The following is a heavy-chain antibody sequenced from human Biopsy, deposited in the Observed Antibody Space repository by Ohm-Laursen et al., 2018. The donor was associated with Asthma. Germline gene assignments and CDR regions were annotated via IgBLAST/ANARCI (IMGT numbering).Heavy chain of an antibody. V-gene: IGHV1-46*02. D-gene: IGHD2-8*01. J-gene: IGHJ4*02. Sequence: SSVKVSCNASGFSFDNYFMHWVRQAPGQGLEWMGIINPSGAGTGYAEKFRGRLIVTRDASTRTAFMDLRSLRSDDTAIYFCARARETTNYGDSDFDIWGQGTLITVSS. CDR2: INPSGAGT. CDR1: GFSFDNYF. CDR3: ARARETTNYGDSDFDI.